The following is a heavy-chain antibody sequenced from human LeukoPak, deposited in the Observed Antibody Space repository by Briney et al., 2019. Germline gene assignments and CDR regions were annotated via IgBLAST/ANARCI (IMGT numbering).Heavy chain of an antibody. J-gene: IGHJ4*02. CDR3: TRGSTLADDY. V-gene: IGHV4-59*11. CDR2: SRYGESS. D-gene: IGHD5/OR15-5a*01. CDR1: GASISDHY. Sequence: SETLSLTCTVSGASISDHYWNWIRQPPGKGLEWIGYSRYGESSNYNPSLKGRATISVDTSKNQLSLTVNSVTAADTAVYYCTRGSTLADDYWGQGILVTVAP.